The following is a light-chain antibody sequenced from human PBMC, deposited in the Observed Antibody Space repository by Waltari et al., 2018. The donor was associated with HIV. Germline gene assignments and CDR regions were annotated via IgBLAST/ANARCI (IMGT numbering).Light chain of an antibody. CDR2: DVS. V-gene: IGLV2-11*01. CDR3: CSSAANYPWV. CDR1: SSDVGGSYY. J-gene: IGLJ3*02. Sequence: QSALTQPRSVSGSPGQSITLSCTGTSSDVGGSYYVTWYQHHPGQAPKLQIDDVSKRPSGVPDRFAESKSGNPASLTISGLQAEDEADYYCCSSAANYPWVFGGGTKVTVL.